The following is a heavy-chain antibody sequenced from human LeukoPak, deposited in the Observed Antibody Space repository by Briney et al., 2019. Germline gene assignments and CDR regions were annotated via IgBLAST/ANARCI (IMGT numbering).Heavy chain of an antibody. CDR1: GFTFSTFG. CDR3: ARAGPNPRTAGLRN. Sequence: GGSLRLSSAASGFTFSTFGMHWVRQAPGKGLEWVAIIWYDGSNIHYADSVKGRFTISRDNSKSTLYLQMNSLRAEDTAVYYCARAGPNPRTAGLRNWGQGTLVTVSS. V-gene: IGHV3-33*01. D-gene: IGHD1-14*01. CDR2: IWYDGSNI. J-gene: IGHJ4*02.